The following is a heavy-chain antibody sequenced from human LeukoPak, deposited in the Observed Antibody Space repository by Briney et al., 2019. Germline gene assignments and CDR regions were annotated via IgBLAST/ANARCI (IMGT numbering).Heavy chain of an antibody. V-gene: IGHV4-4*02. Sequence: PSETLSLTCAVSGGSISSSNWWSWVRQPPGKGLEWIGEIYHSGSTNYNPSLKSRVTISLDTSRNQFSLKLTSVTAADTAVYYCAKSNGYGLVDIWGQGTMVTVSS. CDR3: AKSNGYGLVDI. CDR1: GGSISSSNW. J-gene: IGHJ3*02. CDR2: IYHSGST. D-gene: IGHD3-10*01.